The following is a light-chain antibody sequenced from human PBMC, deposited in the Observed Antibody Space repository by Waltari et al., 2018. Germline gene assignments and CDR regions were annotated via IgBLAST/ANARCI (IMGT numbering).Light chain of an antibody. CDR2: GAS. V-gene: IGKV3-20*01. Sequence: EVVLTQSPGTLSLSPGEKATLSCRASQSLTKRYLAWYQQKPGQPPKLLIYGASSRAAGIADRFSGSGSGTDFSLTINRLEPDDSAVYYCQQYGSSILYTFGQGTKLEIK. CDR3: QQYGSSILYT. CDR1: QSLTKRY. J-gene: IGKJ2*01.